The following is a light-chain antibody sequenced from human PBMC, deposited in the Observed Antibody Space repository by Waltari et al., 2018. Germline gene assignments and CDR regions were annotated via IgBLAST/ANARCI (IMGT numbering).Light chain of an antibody. J-gene: IGKJ2*01. V-gene: IGKV4-1*01. CDR1: QSVLYSSNNKNY. CDR2: WAS. Sequence: DIVMTQSPDSLAVSLSERATINCKSGQSVLYSSNNKNYLAWYQQKPGQPPKLLFYWASTRESGVPDRFSGSGSGTDFTLTISSLQAEDVAVYYCQQYHSFPYTFGQGTKLEIK. CDR3: QQYHSFPYT.